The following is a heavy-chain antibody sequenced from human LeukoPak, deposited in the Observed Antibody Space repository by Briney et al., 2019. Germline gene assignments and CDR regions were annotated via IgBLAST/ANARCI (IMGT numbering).Heavy chain of an antibody. Sequence: SETLSLTCTVSGGSISSSSYYWGWIRQPPGKGLEWIGSIYYSGSTYYNPSLKSRVTISVDTSKNQFSLKLSSVTAADTAVYYCARVRYGHFDYWGQGTLVTVSS. V-gene: IGHV4-39*07. CDR1: GGSISSSSYY. CDR3: ARVRYGHFDY. J-gene: IGHJ4*02. D-gene: IGHD5-18*01. CDR2: IYYSGST.